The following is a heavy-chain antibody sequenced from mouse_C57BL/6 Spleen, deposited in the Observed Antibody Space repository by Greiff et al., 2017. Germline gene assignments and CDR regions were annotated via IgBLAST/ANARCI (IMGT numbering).Heavy chain of an antibody. CDR2: ISSGSSTI. CDR1: GFTFSDYG. D-gene: IGHD2-4*01. CDR3: ARSHYEGWYFDV. V-gene: IGHV5-17*01. Sequence: EVMLVESGGGLVKPGGSLKLSCAASGFTFSDYGMHWVRQAPEKGLEWVAYISSGSSTIYSADTVKGRFTISRDNAKNTLFLQMTSLRSEDTAMYYCARSHYEGWYFDVWGTGTTVTVSS. J-gene: IGHJ1*03.